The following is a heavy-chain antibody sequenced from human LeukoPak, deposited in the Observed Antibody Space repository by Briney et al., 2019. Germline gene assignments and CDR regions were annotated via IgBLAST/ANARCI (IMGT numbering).Heavy chain of an antibody. D-gene: IGHD6-13*01. J-gene: IGHJ4*02. V-gene: IGHV3-33*08. CDR1: GFTFSSYG. CDR3: ARSSSSWYFDYFDY. CDR2: IWYDGSNK. Sequence: GGSLRLSCAASGFTFSSYGMHWVRQAPGKGLEWVAVIWYDGSNKYYVDSVKGRFTISRDNSKNTLYLQMNSLRAEDTAVYYCARSSSSWYFDYFDYWGQGTLVTVSS.